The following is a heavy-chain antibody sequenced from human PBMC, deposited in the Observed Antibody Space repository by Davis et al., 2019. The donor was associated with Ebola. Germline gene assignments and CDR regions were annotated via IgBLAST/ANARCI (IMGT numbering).Heavy chain of an antibody. J-gene: IGHJ4*02. CDR3: ARKQLWVDY. Sequence: GESLKISCAASGFTVSSNYMSWVRQAPGKGLEWVSVIYSGGSTYYADSVKGRFTISRHNSKNTLYLQMNSLRAEDTAVYYCARKQLWVDYWGQGTLVTVSS. V-gene: IGHV3-53*04. CDR1: GFTVSSNY. D-gene: IGHD5-18*01. CDR2: IYSGGST.